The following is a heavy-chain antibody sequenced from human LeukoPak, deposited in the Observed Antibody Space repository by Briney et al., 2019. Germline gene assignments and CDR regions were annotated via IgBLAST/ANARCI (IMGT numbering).Heavy chain of an antibody. CDR2: IWYDGGNK. Sequence: AGGSLRLSCAASGFTFSSYGMHWVRQAPGKGLEWVAVIWYDGGNKYYADSVKGRFTISRDNSKNTLYLQMNSLRAEDTAVYYCARDVCSRPTLEMATICHFDYWGQGTLVTVSS. V-gene: IGHV3-33*01. J-gene: IGHJ4*02. CDR1: GFTFSSYG. CDR3: ARDVCSRPTLEMATICHFDY. D-gene: IGHD5-24*01.